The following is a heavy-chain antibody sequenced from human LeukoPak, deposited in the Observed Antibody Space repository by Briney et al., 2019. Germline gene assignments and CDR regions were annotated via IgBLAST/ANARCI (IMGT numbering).Heavy chain of an antibody. Sequence: SETLSLTCAVYGGSFSGYYWSWIRQPPGKGLEWVGEINHSGSTNYNPSLKSRVTISVDTSKNQFTLKLSSVPAADTAVYYCARKRVFGVVSSWGQGTLVTVSS. J-gene: IGHJ5*02. CDR3: ARKRVFGVVSS. CDR1: GGSFSGYY. V-gene: IGHV4-34*01. D-gene: IGHD3-3*01. CDR2: INHSGST.